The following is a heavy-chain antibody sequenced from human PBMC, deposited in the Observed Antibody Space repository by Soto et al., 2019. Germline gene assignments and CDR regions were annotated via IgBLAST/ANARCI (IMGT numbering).Heavy chain of an antibody. CDR2: IFPGGST. V-gene: IGHV3-66*01. D-gene: IGHD3-3*01. J-gene: IGHJ4*02. CDR1: GFTVSSNF. Sequence: EVQLLESGGGLVQPGGSLRLSCAASGFTVSSNFMNWVRQAPGKGLEWLSVIFPGGSTYYADSMKGRFTISRDISKNTVFRQMNSLRAEDTAVDFCARSALTHACVDYWGQGTLVTVSS. CDR3: ARSALTHACVDY.